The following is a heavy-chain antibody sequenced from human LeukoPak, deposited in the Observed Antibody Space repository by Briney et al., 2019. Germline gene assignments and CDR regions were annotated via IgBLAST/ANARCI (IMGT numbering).Heavy chain of an antibody. V-gene: IGHV4-34*01. D-gene: IGHD3-16*02. J-gene: IGHJ3*02. CDR3: ARSGGQYVWGSYRSSGAFDI. CDR2: INHSGST. CDR1: GFTFSSYG. Sequence: GSLRLSCAASGFTFSSYGMHWVRQPPGKGLEWIGEINHSGSTNYNPSLKSRVTISVDTSKNQFSLKLSSVTAADTAVYYCARSGGQYVWGSYRSSGAFDIWGQGTMVTVSS.